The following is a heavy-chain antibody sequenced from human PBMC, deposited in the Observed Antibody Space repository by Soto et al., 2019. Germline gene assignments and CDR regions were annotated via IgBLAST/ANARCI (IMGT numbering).Heavy chain of an antibody. D-gene: IGHD3-16*02. CDR2: ISGRGGST. Sequence: EVQLLESGGGLVQPGGSLRLSCAASGFTFSSYAMSWVRQAPGKGLEWVSAISGRGGSTYYADSVKGRFTISRDNSKNTLYLQMNSLRAEDTAVYYCAKDEGYYDCVWGSYRNHDAFDIWGQGTMVTVSS. V-gene: IGHV3-23*01. CDR1: GFTFSSYA. CDR3: AKDEGYYDCVWGSYRNHDAFDI. J-gene: IGHJ3*02.